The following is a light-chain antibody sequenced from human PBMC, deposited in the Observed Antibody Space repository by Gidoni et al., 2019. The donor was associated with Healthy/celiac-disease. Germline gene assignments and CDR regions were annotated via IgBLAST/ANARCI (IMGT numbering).Light chain of an antibody. Sequence: SYELTQPPSVSVSPGQTASITCSGDKLGDKYACWYQQKPGQSPVLVIYQDSKRPSGIPERFSGSNSGNTATLTISGTQAMDEADYYCQAWDSSTEGVVFGGGTKLTVI. CDR3: QAWDSSTEGVV. J-gene: IGLJ2*01. CDR1: KLGDKY. CDR2: QDS. V-gene: IGLV3-1*01.